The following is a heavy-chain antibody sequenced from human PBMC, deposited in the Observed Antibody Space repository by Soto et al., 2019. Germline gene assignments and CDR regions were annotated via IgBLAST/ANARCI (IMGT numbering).Heavy chain of an antibody. Sequence: SETLSLTCAVNGASFSGNYWSWIRQTPGKGLEWIGQINYSGSVTYNPSLESRSTISGDTSKNHFSLKVTSVTAADTAVYYCASSYGSGSGVFDYWGQGIPVTVSS. CDR1: GASFSGNY. CDR2: INYSGSV. V-gene: IGHV4-34*01. J-gene: IGHJ4*02. CDR3: ASSYGSGSGVFDY. D-gene: IGHD3-10*01.